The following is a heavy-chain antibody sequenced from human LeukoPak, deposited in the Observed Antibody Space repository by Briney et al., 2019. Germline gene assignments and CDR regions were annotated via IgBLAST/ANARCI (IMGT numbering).Heavy chain of an antibody. CDR2: XSWSSGHX. V-gene: IGHV3-9*01. Sequence: GGSLRLSCAAAEFKFDDYAXXXXRQGPGKGLXWXXGXSWSSGHXEYAESVKGRFXXXXDNARNALYLQMNGLRRDDTAVYYCVRSVVVVAATPTHFDLWGRGTQVIVSS. CDR3: VRSVVVVAATPTHFDL. CDR1: EFKFDDYA. D-gene: IGHD2-15*01. J-gene: IGHJ2*01.